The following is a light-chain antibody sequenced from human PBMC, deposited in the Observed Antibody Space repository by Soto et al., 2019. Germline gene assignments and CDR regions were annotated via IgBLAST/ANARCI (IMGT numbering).Light chain of an antibody. J-gene: IGKJ2*01. CDR1: QSISSY. CDR3: QQSSRTPPT. V-gene: IGKV1-39*01. CDR2: TAS. Sequence: DIQMTQSPSSLSASVGDRVTITCRASQSISSYLNWYQQNPGKAPQLLIYTASSLQSGVPSRFSGSGSGTDFTLTISSLQPEDFATYYCQQSSRTPPTFGQGTKLEIK.